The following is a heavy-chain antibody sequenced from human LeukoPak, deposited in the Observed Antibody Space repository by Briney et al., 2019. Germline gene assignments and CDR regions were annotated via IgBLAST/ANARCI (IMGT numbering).Heavy chain of an antibody. Sequence: GGSLRISCAVSGVTFSSYGMNWVRQAPGKGPEWVSYISSGGSDTFYADSVKGPSTISSDNAKKSLYLQITSPMAEDTAIYYCVTNGDGYNVGFDYWGEGTLVTVSS. CDR1: GVTFSSYG. CDR2: ISSGGSDT. D-gene: IGHD5-24*01. J-gene: IGHJ4*02. V-gene: IGHV3-48*03. CDR3: VTNGDGYNVGFDY.